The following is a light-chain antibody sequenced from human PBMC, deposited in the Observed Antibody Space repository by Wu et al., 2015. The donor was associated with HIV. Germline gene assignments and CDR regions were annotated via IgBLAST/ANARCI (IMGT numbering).Light chain of an antibody. CDR3: RQYGTSTRT. CDR1: QRVTSRY. Sequence: EIVLTQSPGTLSLSPGERATLSCRASQRVTSRYLAWYQQKPGQAPRLLIYGASSRATGIPDRFSGSGSGADFTLTISRLEPEDFAVYYCRQYGTSTRTFGQGTKVEI. CDR2: GAS. V-gene: IGKV3-20*01. J-gene: IGKJ1*01.